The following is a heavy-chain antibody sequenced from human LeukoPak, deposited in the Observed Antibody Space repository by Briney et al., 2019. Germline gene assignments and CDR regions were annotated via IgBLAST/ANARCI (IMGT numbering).Heavy chain of an antibody. J-gene: IGHJ4*02. Sequence: GESLKISCKGSGYSFNSYWIGWVRQMPGKGLEWMGIIYPGDSETRYSPSFQGQVTISADKSISTAYLQWSSLKASDTAMYYCARPGTSGTLPFDYWGQGTLVTVSS. D-gene: IGHD3-10*01. V-gene: IGHV5-51*01. CDR1: GYSFNSYW. CDR2: IYPGDSET. CDR3: ARPGTSGTLPFDY.